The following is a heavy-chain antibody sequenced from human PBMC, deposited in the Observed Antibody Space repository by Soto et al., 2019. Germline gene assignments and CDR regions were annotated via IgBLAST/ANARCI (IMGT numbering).Heavy chain of an antibody. D-gene: IGHD3-22*01. CDR2: ISGNGGYT. CDR1: GFTFSSYA. Sequence: GGSLRLSCAASGFTFSSYAMSWVRQAPGKGLEWVSAISGNGGYTYYANSVKGRFTISRDNSKNTLYLQMDSLRAEDMAVYYCASQSHYSSGYSFDYWGQGTLVTVSS. CDR3: ASQSHYSSGYSFDY. V-gene: IGHV3-64*01. J-gene: IGHJ4*02.